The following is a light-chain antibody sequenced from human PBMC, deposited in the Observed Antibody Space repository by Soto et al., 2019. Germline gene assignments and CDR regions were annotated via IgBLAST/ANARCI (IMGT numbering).Light chain of an antibody. CDR3: SSYAGSNVV. V-gene: IGLV2-8*01. J-gene: IGLJ2*01. CDR1: SSDVGTYNY. CDR2: EVS. Sequence: QSVLTQPPSASGSPGQSVTISCTGTSSDVGTYNYVSWYQKHPGKAPKLMIYEVSKRPSGVPDRFSGSKSGNTASLTVSGLQTEDEADCYCSSYAGSNVVFGGGTKVTVL.